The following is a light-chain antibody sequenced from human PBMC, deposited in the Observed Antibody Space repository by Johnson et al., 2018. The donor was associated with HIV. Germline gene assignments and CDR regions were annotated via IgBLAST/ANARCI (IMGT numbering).Light chain of an antibody. V-gene: IGLV1-51*01. Sequence: QSILTQPPSVSAAPGQKVTISCSGSSSNIGNNYVSWYQQLPGTAPKLLISDNNKRPSGIPDRFSGSKSGTSATLVISGLQTGDEADYYCGTWDTSLSAPYVFGTRTKVTVL. CDR3: GTWDTSLSAPYV. CDR2: DNN. J-gene: IGLJ1*01. CDR1: SSNIGNNY.